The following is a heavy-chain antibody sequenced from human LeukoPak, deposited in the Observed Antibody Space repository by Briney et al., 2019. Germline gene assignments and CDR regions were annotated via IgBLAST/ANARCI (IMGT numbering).Heavy chain of an antibody. Sequence: GGSLRLSCAASGFTFSNYAMNWVRQAPGKGLEWVSGISGSGDSTYYADSVKGRFTISRDNSKNTLFLQMNSLRVDDTAVYYCAKPPLHHDRYWYTYYLDYWGQGTLVSVSS. V-gene: IGHV3-23*01. CDR3: AKPPLHHDRYWYTYYLDY. J-gene: IGHJ4*02. CDR1: GFTFSNYA. D-gene: IGHD2-8*02. CDR2: ISGSGDST.